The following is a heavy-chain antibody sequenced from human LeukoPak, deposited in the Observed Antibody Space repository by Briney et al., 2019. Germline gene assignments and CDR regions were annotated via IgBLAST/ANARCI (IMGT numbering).Heavy chain of an antibody. CDR1: GGTFSSYA. D-gene: IGHD4-17*01. J-gene: IGHJ6*02. CDR2: IIPILGIA. Sequence: GSSVKVSCKASGGTFSSYAIGWVRQAPGQGLEWMGRIIPILGIANYAQKFQGRVTITADKSTSTAYMELSSLRSEDTAVYYCASSYGDYGGEYYGMDVWGQGTTVTVSS. V-gene: IGHV1-69*04. CDR3: ASSYGDYGGEYYGMDV.